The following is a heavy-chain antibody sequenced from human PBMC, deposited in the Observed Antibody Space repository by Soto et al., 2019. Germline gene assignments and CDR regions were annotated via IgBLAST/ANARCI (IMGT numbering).Heavy chain of an antibody. Sequence: ASVKVSCKASGYTFTSYYMHWVRQAPGQGLEWMGIINPSGGSTSYAQKFQGRVTMTRDTSTSTVYMELSSLRSEDTAVYYCARDLSSSWYLSSLKGLPEQNYYYYGMDVWGQGTTVTVSS. D-gene: IGHD6-13*01. CDR3: ARDLSSSWYLSSLKGLPEQNYYYYGMDV. CDR1: GYTFTSYY. V-gene: IGHV1-46*01. J-gene: IGHJ6*02. CDR2: INPSGGST.